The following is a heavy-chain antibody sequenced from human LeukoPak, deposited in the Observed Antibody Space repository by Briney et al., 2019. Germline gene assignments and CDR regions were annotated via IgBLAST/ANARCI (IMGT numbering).Heavy chain of an antibody. Sequence: PGGSLRLSCAASGFTFSSYGMHWVRQAPGKGLEWVAVIWYDGSNKYYADSVKGRFTISRDNSKNTLYLQMNSLRAEDTAVYYCVRERGVNYYYYGMDVWGKGTTVTVSS. CDR3: VRERGVNYYYYGMDV. D-gene: IGHD3-10*01. CDR2: IWYDGSNK. V-gene: IGHV3-33*01. CDR1: GFTFSSYG. J-gene: IGHJ6*04.